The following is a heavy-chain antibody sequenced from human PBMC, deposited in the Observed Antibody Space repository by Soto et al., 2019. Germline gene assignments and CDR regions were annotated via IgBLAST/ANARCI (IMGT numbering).Heavy chain of an antibody. CDR2: ISGSGGST. J-gene: IGHJ4*02. CDR3: AILTSNIQTN. CDR1: GFTFSSYA. V-gene: IGHV3-23*01. Sequence: EVQLLESGGGLVQPGGSLRLSCAASGFTFSSYAMSWVRQAPGKGLEWVSAISGSGGSTYYADSVKGRFTISRDNSKNTLYLHLNCLRVEDTAVYYCAILTSNIQTNWGQGTLVTVSS.